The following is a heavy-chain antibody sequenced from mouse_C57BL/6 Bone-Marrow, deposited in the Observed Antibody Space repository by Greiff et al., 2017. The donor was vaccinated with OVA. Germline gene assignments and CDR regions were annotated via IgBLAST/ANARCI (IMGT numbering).Heavy chain of an antibody. CDR1: GYTFTSYW. J-gene: IGHJ3*01. CDR2: IYPSDSET. D-gene: IGHD3-3*01. Sequence: VQLQQPGAELVRPGSSVKLSCKASGYTFTSYWMDWVKQRPGQGLEWIGNIYPSDSETHYNQKFKDKATLTVDKSSSTAYMQLSSLTSEDSAVYYCAREGDRFFAYWGQGTLVTVSA. V-gene: IGHV1-61*01. CDR3: AREGDRFFAY.